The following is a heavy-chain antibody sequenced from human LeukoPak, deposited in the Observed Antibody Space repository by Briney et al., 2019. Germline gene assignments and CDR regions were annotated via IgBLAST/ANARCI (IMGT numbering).Heavy chain of an antibody. V-gene: IGHV3-33*01. D-gene: IGHD6-6*01. CDR3: AREARNTNVFDI. CDR2: IWYDGSNK. Sequence: GGSLRLSCAASGFTFSSYGMHWVRQAPGKGLEWVAVIWYDGSNKYYADSVKGRFTISRDNSKNTLYLQINSLRAEDTAVYYCAREARNTNVFDIWGQGTIVTVSS. CDR1: GFTFSSYG. J-gene: IGHJ3*02.